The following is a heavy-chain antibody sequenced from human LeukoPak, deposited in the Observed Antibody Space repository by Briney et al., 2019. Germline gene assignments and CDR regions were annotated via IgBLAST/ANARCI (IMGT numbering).Heavy chain of an antibody. J-gene: IGHJ5*02. CDR1: GYTFTSYY. CDR2: INPSGGST. CDR3: ARGVKYQLLLGDNWFDP. D-gene: IGHD2-2*01. Sequence: GASVKVSCKASGYTFTSYYMHWVRQAPGHGLEWLGIINPSGGSTSYAQKFQGRVTMNRDTSTSTVYMELSSLRSEDTAVYYCARGVKYQLLLGDNWFDPWGQGTLVTVSS. V-gene: IGHV1-46*01.